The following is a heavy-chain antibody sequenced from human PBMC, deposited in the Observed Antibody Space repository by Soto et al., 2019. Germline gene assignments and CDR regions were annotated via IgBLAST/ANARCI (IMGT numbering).Heavy chain of an antibody. CDR1: GGSIRSEYYH. CDR3: ASLGGITIFGVVTDKYYFDY. D-gene: IGHD3-3*01. V-gene: IGHV4-30-4*01. Sequence: SETLSLTCTVSGGSIRSEYYHWTWIRQAPGRGLEWIGYIHYSGSVHYNPSLKSRLTMSVDTSKNLFSLKLSSVTAADTAVYYCASLGGITIFGVVTDKYYFDYWGQGPLVTVSS. CDR2: IHYSGSV. J-gene: IGHJ4*02.